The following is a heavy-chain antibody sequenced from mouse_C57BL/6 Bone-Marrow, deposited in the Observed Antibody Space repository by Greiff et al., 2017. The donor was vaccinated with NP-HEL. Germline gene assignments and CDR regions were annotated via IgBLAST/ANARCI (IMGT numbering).Heavy chain of an antibody. V-gene: IGHV1-26*01. CDR2: INPNNGGT. CDR1: GYTFTDYY. D-gene: IGHD1-1*01. CDR3: ARDYYGSSWYFDY. Sequence: EVQLQQSGPELVKPGASVKISCKASGYTFTDYYMNWVKQSHGKSLEWIGDINPNNGGTSYNQKFKGKATLTVDKSSSTAYMELRSLTSEDSAVYSCARDYYGSSWYFDYWGKGTTLTVS. J-gene: IGHJ2*01.